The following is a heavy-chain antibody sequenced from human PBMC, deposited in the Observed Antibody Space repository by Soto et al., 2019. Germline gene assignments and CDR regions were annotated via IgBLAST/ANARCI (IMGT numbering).Heavy chain of an antibody. CDR1: GYTFTRYG. Sequence: QGHLVQSGAEVKKPGASVKVSCKASGYTFTRYGISWVRQAPGQGLEWMGWISGYNGDTNYAQRFQGRVTMTIDTSTSTAYMERRSLTSDDTAVYYCAKNGQPPYYYYGMDVWGQGTSVTVSS. D-gene: IGHD2-8*01. CDR3: AKNGQPPYYYYGMDV. CDR2: ISGYNGDT. J-gene: IGHJ6*02. V-gene: IGHV1-18*01.